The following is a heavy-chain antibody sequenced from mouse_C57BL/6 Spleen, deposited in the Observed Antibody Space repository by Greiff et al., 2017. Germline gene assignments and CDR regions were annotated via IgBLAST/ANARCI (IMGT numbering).Heavy chain of an antibody. CDR2: IYPGSGST. D-gene: IGHD1-1*01. J-gene: IGHJ3*01. Sequence: QVQLQQPGAELVKPGASVKMSCKASGYTFTSYWITWVKQRPGQGLEWIGDIYPGSGSTNYNEKFKSKAALTVDTSSSTAYMPLSSLTSEDSAVYYCAIGVGNYYGSSYVDYWGQGTLVTVSA. CDR3: AIGVGNYYGSSYVDY. CDR1: GYTFTSYW. V-gene: IGHV1-55*01.